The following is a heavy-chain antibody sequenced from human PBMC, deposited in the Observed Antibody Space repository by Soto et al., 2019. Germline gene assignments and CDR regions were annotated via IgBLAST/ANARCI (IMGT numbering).Heavy chain of an antibody. CDR1: GFTFSSYG. D-gene: IGHD6-6*01. J-gene: IGHJ2*01. CDR3: AKDHGRQLAPPYCYFDL. CDR2: ISYAGSNK. Sequence: VQLVESGGGVVQPGRSLRLSWAASGFTFSSYGMHWGRQAPGKGLEWVAVISYAGSNKYYADSVKGRFTISRDNSKNTLYLQMNSLRAEDTAVYYWAKDHGRQLAPPYCYFDLWGRGTLVTVSS. V-gene: IGHV3-30*18.